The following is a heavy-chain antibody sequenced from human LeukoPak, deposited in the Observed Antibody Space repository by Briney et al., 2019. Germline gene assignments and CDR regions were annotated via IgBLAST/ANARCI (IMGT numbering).Heavy chain of an antibody. Sequence: GGSLRLSCAASGFTFSSYAMSWVRQAPGKGLEWVSVISGSGGSTYYADSVKGRFTISRDNSKNTLYLQMNSLRAEDTAVYYCAKRYSGSYSRFDYWGQGTLVTVSS. CDR2: ISGSGGST. V-gene: IGHV3-23*01. CDR3: AKRYSGSYSRFDY. D-gene: IGHD1-26*01. J-gene: IGHJ4*02. CDR1: GFTFSSYA.